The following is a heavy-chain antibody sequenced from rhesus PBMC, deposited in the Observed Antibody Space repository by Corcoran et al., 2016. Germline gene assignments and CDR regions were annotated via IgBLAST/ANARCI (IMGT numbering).Heavy chain of an antibody. V-gene: IGHV3S4*01. CDR1: GFTFSDYY. CDR2: ISSASSYI. Sequence: EVQLVESGGGLVQPGGSLRLSCAASGFTFSDYYMSWVRQAPGKGLEWVSSISSASSYIYYAESVKGRFTISRDNAKNSLSLQMNSLKTEDTAVYYCTRGIAADSVLFDYWGQGVLVTVSS. CDR3: TRGIAADSVLFDY. J-gene: IGHJ4*01. D-gene: IGHD6-19*01.